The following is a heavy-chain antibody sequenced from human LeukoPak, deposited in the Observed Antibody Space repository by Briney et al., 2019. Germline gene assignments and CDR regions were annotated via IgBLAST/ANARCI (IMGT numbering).Heavy chain of an antibody. J-gene: IGHJ4*02. CDR2: IYYSGST. CDR1: GGSISSGDYY. Sequence: SQTLSLTCTVSGGSISSGDYYWSWIRQPPGKGLEWIGYIYYSGSTYYNPSLKSRVTISVDTSKNQFSLKLSSVTAADTAVYYCARVWDCSGGNCYSSIDYWGQGTLVTVSS. V-gene: IGHV4-30-4*08. D-gene: IGHD2-15*01. CDR3: ARVWDCSGGNCYSSIDY.